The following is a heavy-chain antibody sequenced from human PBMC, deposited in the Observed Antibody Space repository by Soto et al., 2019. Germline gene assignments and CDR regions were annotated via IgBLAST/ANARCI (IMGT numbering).Heavy chain of an antibody. V-gene: IGHV4-30-2*01. CDR3: ARVRLIRFDP. CDR2: IYHSGST. J-gene: IGHJ5*02. CDR1: GGSISSDGYS. Sequence: QLQLQESGSGLVKPSQTLSLTCAVSGGSISSDGYSWSWIRQPPGKGLEYIGYIYHSGSTYYNPSLKRRVTISVDRSKNQYSLKLSSVAAADTAVYYCARVRLIRFDPWGQGTLVTVSS. D-gene: IGHD6-25*01.